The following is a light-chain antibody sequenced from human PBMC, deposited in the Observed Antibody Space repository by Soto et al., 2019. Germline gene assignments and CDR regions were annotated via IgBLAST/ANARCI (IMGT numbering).Light chain of an antibody. Sequence: QSALTQPPSASGSPGQSVTISCTGTSSDVGGYNFVSWYQQHPGKAPKLLIYEVSKRPSGVPDRFSGSKSDNTASLTVSGXQAEXXADYYCSSFAGGNNLLFGGGTKLTV. CDR3: SSFAGGNNLL. V-gene: IGLV2-8*01. J-gene: IGLJ2*01. CDR1: SSDVGGYNF. CDR2: EVS.